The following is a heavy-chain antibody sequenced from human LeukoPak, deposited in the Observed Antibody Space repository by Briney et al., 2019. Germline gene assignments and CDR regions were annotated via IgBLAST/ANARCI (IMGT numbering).Heavy chain of an antibody. CDR1: GFTVSSNY. Sequence: PGGSLRLSCAASGFTVSSNYMRWVRQAPGKGLEWVSVIYSGGSTYYADSVKGRFTISRDNSKNTLYLQMNSLRAEDTAVYYCARDNVGATTADAFDIWGQGTMVTVSS. CDR3: ARDNVGATTADAFDI. V-gene: IGHV3-53*01. CDR2: IYSGGST. J-gene: IGHJ3*02. D-gene: IGHD1-26*01.